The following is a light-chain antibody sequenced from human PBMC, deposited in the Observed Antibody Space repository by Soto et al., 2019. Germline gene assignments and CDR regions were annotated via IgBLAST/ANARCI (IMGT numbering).Light chain of an antibody. V-gene: IGKV3-20*01. Sequence: IVLTQSPASLSLSPGERATLSCRASQSVSSNLAWYQQRPGQAPRLLIYGASSRATGIPDRFSGSGSGADFTLTISRLEPEDFAVYYCHQYDNSPLTFGGGTKVDIK. J-gene: IGKJ4*01. CDR2: GAS. CDR3: HQYDNSPLT. CDR1: QSVSSN.